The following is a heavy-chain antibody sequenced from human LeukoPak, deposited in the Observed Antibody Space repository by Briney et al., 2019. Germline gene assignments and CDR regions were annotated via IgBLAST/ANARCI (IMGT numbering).Heavy chain of an antibody. CDR3: ARGIYYYGSGSYYKVPFDY. V-gene: IGHV1-3*01. J-gene: IGHJ4*02. CDR1: GYTFTSYS. D-gene: IGHD3-10*01. Sequence: GAVKVSCKASGYTFTSYSRHWVRQAPGQRLEGMGWINDGNGNTKYSQKFQGGVTITRDTSASTAYMELSSLRSADTAVYYCARGIYYYGSGSYYKVPFDYWGQGTLVTVSS. CDR2: INDGNGNT.